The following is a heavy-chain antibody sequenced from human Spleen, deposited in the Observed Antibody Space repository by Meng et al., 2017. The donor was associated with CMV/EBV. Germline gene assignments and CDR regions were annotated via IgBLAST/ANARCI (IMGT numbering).Heavy chain of an antibody. D-gene: IGHD5-24*01. CDR1: GGTFSSYA. CDR3: ARGGIVEMATITSFDY. CDR2: IIPIFGTA. J-gene: IGHJ4*02. V-gene: IGHV1-69*12. Sequence: VQVVQPWVSVKKSGSSVQVSCKASGGTFSSYAISWVRQAPGQGVEWMGGIIPIFGTANYAQKFQGRVTITADESTSTAYMELSSLRSEDTAVYYCARGGIVEMATITSFDYWGQGTLVTVSS.